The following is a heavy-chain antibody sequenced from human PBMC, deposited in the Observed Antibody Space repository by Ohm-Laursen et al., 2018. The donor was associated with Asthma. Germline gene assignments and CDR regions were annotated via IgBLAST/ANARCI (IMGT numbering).Heavy chain of an antibody. CDR1: GGSVSGYD. Sequence: SDTLSLTCVVSGGSVSGYDWSWVRQAPGRELEWIAYIQSSGGANYNPSLQSRVTLSLDTSKNQVYLRLSSVTAADTALYFCARLDWVRSMFDSWGPGIQVLVSS. D-gene: IGHD3-9*01. V-gene: IGHV4-59*02. J-gene: IGHJ4*02. CDR3: ARLDWVRSMFDS. CDR2: IQSSGGA.